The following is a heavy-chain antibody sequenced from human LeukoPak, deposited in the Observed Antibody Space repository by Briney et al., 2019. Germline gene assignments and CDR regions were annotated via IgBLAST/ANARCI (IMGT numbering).Heavy chain of an antibody. CDR3: AGVKPHGDYAVDY. D-gene: IGHD4-17*01. J-gene: IGHJ4*02. CDR1: GGSFSGYY. CDR2: INHSGST. Sequence: SETLSLTCAVYGGSFSGYYWSWIRRPPGKWLEWIGEINHSGSTNYNPSLKSRVTISVDTSKNQFSLKLSSVTAADTAVYYCAGVKPHGDYAVDYWGQGTLVTVSS. V-gene: IGHV4-34*01.